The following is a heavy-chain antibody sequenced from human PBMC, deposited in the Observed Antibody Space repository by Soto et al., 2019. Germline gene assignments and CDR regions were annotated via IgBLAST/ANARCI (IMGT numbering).Heavy chain of an antibody. CDR1: GGSVSSGSYS. J-gene: IGHJ4*02. V-gene: IGHV4-61*01. Sequence: QVQLQESGPGLVKPSETLSLTCTVSGGSVSSGSYSWSWIRQPPGKGLEWIGYIYYSGSTNYNPSLKSRVTISVDTSKNQFSLKLSSVTAADTAVYYCARGIAAAGPLDYWGQGTLVTVSS. D-gene: IGHD6-13*01. CDR3: ARGIAAAGPLDY. CDR2: IYYSGST.